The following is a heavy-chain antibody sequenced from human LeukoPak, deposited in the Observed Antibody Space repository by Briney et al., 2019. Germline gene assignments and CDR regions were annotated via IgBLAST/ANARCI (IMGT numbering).Heavy chain of an antibody. D-gene: IGHD2-2*01. CDR2: IIPMFGTT. CDR3: STVGSSASDPYDY. Sequence: SVKVSCKASGGTFTSYGINWVRQAPGQGLEWMGGIIPMFGTTKYAQKFQGRVTITADQSTRTAYMEMSSLRSEDTALYYCSTVGSSASDPYDYWGQGTLVTVSS. J-gene: IGHJ4*02. CDR1: GGTFTSYG. V-gene: IGHV1-69*13.